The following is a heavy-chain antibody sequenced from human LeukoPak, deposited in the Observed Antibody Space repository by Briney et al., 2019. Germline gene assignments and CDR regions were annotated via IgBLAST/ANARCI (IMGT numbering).Heavy chain of an antibody. D-gene: IGHD2-2*01. CDR1: GFTFSDYS. CDR3: ARDTKYAFDN. CDR2: VGISSGNT. Sequence: GSLRLSCAASGFTFSDYSMNWVRQAPGKGLEWISYVGISSGNTKYADSVKGRFTISGDKAKNSLYLQMNSLRVEDTAVYYCARDTKYAFDNWGQGTLVTVSS. J-gene: IGHJ4*02. V-gene: IGHV3-48*01.